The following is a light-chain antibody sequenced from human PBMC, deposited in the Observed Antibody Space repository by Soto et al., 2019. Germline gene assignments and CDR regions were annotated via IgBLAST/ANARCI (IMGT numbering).Light chain of an antibody. J-gene: IGKJ4*01. Sequence: DIQMPHSPSSVSASVGDRVTITCRASQGISSRLAWYQQKPGKAPNLLIYAASSLQSGVPSRFSGSGSETDVTLTIGSLQPEDFAAYYCQQSNSFPLTFGGGTKVEIK. V-gene: IGKV1-12*01. CDR3: QQSNSFPLT. CDR1: QGISSR. CDR2: AAS.